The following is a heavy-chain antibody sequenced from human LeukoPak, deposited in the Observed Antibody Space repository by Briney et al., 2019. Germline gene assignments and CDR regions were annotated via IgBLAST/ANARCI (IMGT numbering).Heavy chain of an antibody. D-gene: IGHD5-18*01. Sequence: SETLSLTCTVSGDSISGYYWSWIRQFAGKGLEWIGRINTSGSTNYKPSLKSRVTVSVDTSKNQFSLKLSPVTAAETAVYYCARDRSYGPDHWGQGTLVTVSS. CDR1: GDSISGYY. J-gene: IGHJ4*02. V-gene: IGHV4-4*07. CDR3: ARDRSYGPDH. CDR2: INTSGST.